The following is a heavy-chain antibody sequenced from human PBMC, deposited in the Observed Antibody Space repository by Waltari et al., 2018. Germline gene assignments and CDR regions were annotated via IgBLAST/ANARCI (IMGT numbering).Heavy chain of an antibody. CDR3: TRIRITIFGVVKIGDY. D-gene: IGHD3-3*01. V-gene: IGHV3-49*04. Sequence: EVQLVESGGGLVQPGRSLRLSCTASGFTFGDYAMSWVRQAPGKGLEWVGFIISKAYGGTTEYAASVKGRFTISRDDSKSIAYLQMNSLKTEDTAVYYCTRIRITIFGVVKIGDYWGQGTLVTVSS. CDR1: GFTFGDYA. CDR2: IISKAYGGTT. J-gene: IGHJ4*02.